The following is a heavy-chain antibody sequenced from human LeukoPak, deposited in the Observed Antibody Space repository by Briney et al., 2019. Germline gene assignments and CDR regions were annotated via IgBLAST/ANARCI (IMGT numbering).Heavy chain of an antibody. J-gene: IGHJ4*02. V-gene: IGHV4-38-2*01. D-gene: IGHD3-10*01. Sequence: SQTLSLTCAVSGYSISSGYYWGWIRQPPGKGLEWIGIIYHSGSTYYNPSLKSRVTISVDTSKNQFSLKLSSVTAADTAVYYCARTGLYGSGSSDYWGQGTLVTVSS. CDR3: ARTGLYGSGSSDY. CDR2: IYHSGST. CDR1: GYSISSGYY.